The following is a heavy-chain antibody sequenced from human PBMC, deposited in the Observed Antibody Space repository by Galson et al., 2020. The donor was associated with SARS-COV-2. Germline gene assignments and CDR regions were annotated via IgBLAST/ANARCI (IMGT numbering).Heavy chain of an antibody. Sequence: SETLSLTCTVSGGSIDRPDNYWAWIRQPPGKGLEYIGYIFHNGAAYYSPSLKSRLTISLDTSKDEFYLRLNSVNAADTAVYYCATIPIYGIYWYFDLWGRGTLVSVSS. CDR1: GGSIDRPDNY. J-gene: IGHJ2*01. CDR2: IFHNGAA. V-gene: IGHV4-30-4*08. D-gene: IGHD4-17*01. CDR3: ATIPIYGIYWYFDL.